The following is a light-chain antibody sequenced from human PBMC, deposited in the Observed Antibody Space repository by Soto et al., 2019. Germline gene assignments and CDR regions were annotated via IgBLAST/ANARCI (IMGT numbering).Light chain of an antibody. CDR2: DNN. CDR1: SSNIGDNY. Sequence: QSVLTQPPSVSAAPGQKVTISCSGSSSNIGDNYVSWYQHLPGTAPKLLIYDNNKRPSGIPDRFSGSKSGTSATLGITGLQTGDEADYYCGTWDFSLSAYVFGTGTKLTVL. CDR3: GTWDFSLSAYV. V-gene: IGLV1-51*01. J-gene: IGLJ1*01.